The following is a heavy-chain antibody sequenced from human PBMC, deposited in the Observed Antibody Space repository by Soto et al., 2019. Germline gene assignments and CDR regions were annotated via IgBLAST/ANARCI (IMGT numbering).Heavy chain of an antibody. V-gene: IGHV5-51*01. CDR2: MYPDDSDI. CDR3: ATSYVYDVENSNYYRYAFHI. D-gene: IGHD3-22*01. J-gene: IGHJ3*02. Sequence: GESLKISCKASGYSFSFYWIGWVRQMPGKGLEWMAIMYPDDSDIRYSPSFEAHVTISADKSTSTAFLQWSSLKASDTAMYYCATSYVYDVENSNYYRYAFHIWGDGKIVTV. CDR1: GYSFSFYW.